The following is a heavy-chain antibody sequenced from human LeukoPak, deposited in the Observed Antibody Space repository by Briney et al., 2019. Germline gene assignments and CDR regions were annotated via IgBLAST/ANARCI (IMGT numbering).Heavy chain of an antibody. CDR2: ISSSSSYI. Sequence: PGGSLILSCAASGFTFSSYSMNWVRQAPGKGLEWVSSISSSSSYIYYADSVKGRFTISRDNAKNSLYLQMNSLRAEDTAVYYCARVEKCTNGVCSPLAPFDYWGQGTLVTVSS. CDR1: GFTFSSYS. J-gene: IGHJ4*02. CDR3: ARVEKCTNGVCSPLAPFDY. V-gene: IGHV3-21*01. D-gene: IGHD2-8*01.